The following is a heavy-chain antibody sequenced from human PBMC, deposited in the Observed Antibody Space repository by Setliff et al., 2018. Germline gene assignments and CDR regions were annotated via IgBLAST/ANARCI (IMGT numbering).Heavy chain of an antibody. CDR1: GGTFSSYA. D-gene: IGHD5-12*01. Sequence: GASVKVSCKASGGTFSSYAISWVRQAPGQGLEWMGGIIPIFGTANYAQKFQGRVTITTDESASTAYKELSSLRSEDTAVYYCARGYSGYDNPWTDYYGMDVWGQGTTVTVSS. J-gene: IGHJ6*02. CDR3: ARGYSGYDNPWTDYYGMDV. CDR2: IIPIFGTA. V-gene: IGHV1-69*05.